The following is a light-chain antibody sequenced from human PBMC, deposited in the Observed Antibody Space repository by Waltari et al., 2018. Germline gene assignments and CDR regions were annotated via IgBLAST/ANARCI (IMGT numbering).Light chain of an antibody. CDR1: SSDVGGSNY. CDR3: SSWTDSDSLKLL. CDR2: GVT. J-gene: IGLJ2*01. Sequence: QSALTQPASVSGSPGQSITISCTGTSSDVGGSNYVSWYQQHPGKVPQLMIYGVTNRPSGVSNRFSGSKSGNTASLTISGLQAEDEADYYCSSWTDSDSLKLLFGGGTKLTVL. V-gene: IGLV2-14*03.